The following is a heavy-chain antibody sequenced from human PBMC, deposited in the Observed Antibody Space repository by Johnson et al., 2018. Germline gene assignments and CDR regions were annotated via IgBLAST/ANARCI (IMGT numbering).Heavy chain of an antibody. V-gene: IGHV3-11*01. D-gene: IGHD2-8*01. CDR3: ARSARLGDCTNGVCYTWAFDI. CDR2: ISTSGSTI. J-gene: IGHJ3*02. CDR1: GFIFSDYY. Sequence: QVQLVESGGGLVKPGGSLRLSCAASGFIFSDYYINWIRQAPGKGLEWVSYISTSGSTIYYADSVKGRFTISRDNAKKSLFLQMNSLKAEDTAVYYCARSARLGDCTNGVCYTWAFDIWGQGTMVTVSS.